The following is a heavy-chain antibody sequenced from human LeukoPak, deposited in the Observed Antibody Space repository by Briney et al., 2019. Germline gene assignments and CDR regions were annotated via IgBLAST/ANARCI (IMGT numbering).Heavy chain of an antibody. V-gene: IGHV3-48*03. J-gene: IGHJ4*02. D-gene: IGHD6-13*01. CDR2: VSSSGSTI. CDR1: GFTFSSYE. CDR3: ARVVGVSIAAAGAYFDY. Sequence: PGGSLRLSCAASGFTFSSYEMNWVRQAPGKGLEWVSYVSSSGSTIYYADSVKGRFTISRDNAENSLYLQMNSLGAEDTAVYYCARVVGVSIAAAGAYFDYWGQGTLVTVSS.